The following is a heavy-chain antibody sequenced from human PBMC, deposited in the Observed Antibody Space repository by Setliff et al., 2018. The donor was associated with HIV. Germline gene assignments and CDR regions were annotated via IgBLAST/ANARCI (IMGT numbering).Heavy chain of an antibody. CDR1: GFTFSSFA. J-gene: IGHJ6*03. CDR2: TSGRGTNT. Sequence: GGSLRLSCAASGFTFSSFAMNWVRQAPGKGLEWVSTTSGRGTNTYYADSVKGRFTISRDNSKNTLSLQLNSLRAEDSAVYYCTKAGGGILYYYYMDVWGKGTTVTVSS. D-gene: IGHD2-15*01. V-gene: IGHV3-23*01. CDR3: TKAGGGILYYYYMDV.